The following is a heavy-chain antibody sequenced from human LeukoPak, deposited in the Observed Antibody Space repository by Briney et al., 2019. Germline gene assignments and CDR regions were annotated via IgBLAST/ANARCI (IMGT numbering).Heavy chain of an antibody. CDR3: AGPYHHYYDSSGYYSDFDY. CDR1: GFTFSSYR. CDR2: ISSSSSYI. J-gene: IGHJ4*02. Sequence: GGSLRLSCAASGFTFSSYRMNWARQAPGKGLEWVSSISSSSSYIYYADSVKGRFTISRDNAKNSLYLQMNSLRAEDTAVYYCAGPYHHYYDSSGYYSDFDYWGQGTLVTVSS. D-gene: IGHD3-22*01. V-gene: IGHV3-21*01.